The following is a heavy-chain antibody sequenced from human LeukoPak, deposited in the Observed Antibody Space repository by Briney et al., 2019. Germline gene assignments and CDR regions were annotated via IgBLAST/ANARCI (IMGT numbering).Heavy chain of an antibody. CDR2: IWYDGSNK. Sequence: GGSLRLSCAASGFTFSSYGMLWVRQAPGKGLEWVAVIWYDGSNKYYADSVKGRFTISRDNSKNTLYLQMNSLRAEDTAVYYCARDSLFWDWSFFLDYWGQGTLVTVSS. J-gene: IGHJ4*02. CDR3: ARDSLFWDWSFFLDY. D-gene: IGHD3/OR15-3a*01. CDR1: GFTFSSYG. V-gene: IGHV3-33*01.